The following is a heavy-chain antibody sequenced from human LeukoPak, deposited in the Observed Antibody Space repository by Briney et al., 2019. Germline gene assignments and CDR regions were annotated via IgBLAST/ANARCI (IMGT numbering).Heavy chain of an antibody. CDR1: GGSISSYY. Sequence: SSETLSLTCTVSGGSISSYYWSRIRQPPGKGLEWIGYIYYSGSTNYNPSLKSRVTISVDTSKNQFSLKLSSVTAADTAVYYCARGAYYYDSSGYYPFDYWGQGTLVTVSS. D-gene: IGHD3-22*01. J-gene: IGHJ4*02. CDR3: ARGAYYYDSSGYYPFDY. CDR2: IYYSGST. V-gene: IGHV4-59*08.